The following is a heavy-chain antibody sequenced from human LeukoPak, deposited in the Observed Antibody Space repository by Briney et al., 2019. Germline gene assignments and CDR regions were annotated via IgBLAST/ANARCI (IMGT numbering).Heavy chain of an antibody. Sequence: SGGSLRLSCAASGFTFSSYAMSWVRQAPGKGLEWVSAISGSGGSTYYADSVKGRFTISRDNSKNTLYLQMNSLRAEDMAVYYCAKDLGLTTVTTVLSWGQGTLVTVSS. J-gene: IGHJ5*02. V-gene: IGHV3-23*01. D-gene: IGHD4-11*01. CDR3: AKDLGLTTVTTVLS. CDR2: ISGSGGST. CDR1: GFTFSSYA.